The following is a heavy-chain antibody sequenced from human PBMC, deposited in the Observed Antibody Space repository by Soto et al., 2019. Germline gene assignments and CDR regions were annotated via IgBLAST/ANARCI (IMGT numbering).Heavy chain of an antibody. Sequence: EVQLVESGGGLVQPGGSLRLSCAASGFTVSSNYMSWVRQAPGKGLERVSVIYSGGSTYYADSVKGRFTISRDNSKNTVDLQLMSLRADDTAVYYCARDQPQLRFPGPYYGMDVWGQGTKVTVSS. J-gene: IGHJ6*02. CDR2: IYSGGST. CDR1: GFTVSSNY. D-gene: IGHD6-13*01. V-gene: IGHV3-66*01. CDR3: ARDQPQLRFPGPYYGMDV.